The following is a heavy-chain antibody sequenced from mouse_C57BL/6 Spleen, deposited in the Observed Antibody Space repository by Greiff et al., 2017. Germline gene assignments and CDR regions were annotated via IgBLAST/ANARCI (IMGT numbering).Heavy chain of an antibody. J-gene: IGHJ2*01. CDR1: GFNIKDDY. Sequence: EVQLQQSGAELVRPGASVKLSCTASGFNIKDDYMHWVKQRPEQGLEWIGWIDPENGDTEYASKFQGKATITADTSSNTAYLQLRSLTSEDTAVYYCTFTTVVAHYFDYWGQGTTLTVSS. D-gene: IGHD1-1*01. CDR2: IDPENGDT. CDR3: TFTTVVAHYFDY. V-gene: IGHV14-4*01.